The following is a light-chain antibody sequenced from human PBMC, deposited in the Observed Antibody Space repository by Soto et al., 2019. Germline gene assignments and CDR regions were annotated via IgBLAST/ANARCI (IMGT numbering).Light chain of an antibody. J-gene: IGLJ3*02. CDR1: SSNIGAGYD. Sequence: QSVLTQPPSVSGAPGQRVTISCTGSSSNIGAGYDVYWYQQLPGTAHKLLIYGNSNRPSGVPDRFSGSKSGTSASLAITGLQAEDEADYYCQSYDSSLSGLWVFGGGTKLTVL. CDR2: GNS. V-gene: IGLV1-40*01. CDR3: QSYDSSLSGLWV.